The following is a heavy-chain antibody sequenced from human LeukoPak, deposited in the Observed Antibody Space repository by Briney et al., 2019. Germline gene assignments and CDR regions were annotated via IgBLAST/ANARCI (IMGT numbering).Heavy chain of an antibody. D-gene: IGHD3-22*01. Sequence: GGSLRLSCAASGFTFSSYGMHWVRQAPGKGLEWVAVIWYDGSNKYYADSVKGRFTISRDNSKNTLYLQMNSLRAEDTAVYYCARDSVVVITGYYFDYWGQGTLVTVSS. CDR1: GFTFSSYG. V-gene: IGHV3-33*01. CDR2: IWYDGSNK. CDR3: ARDSVVVITGYYFDY. J-gene: IGHJ4*02.